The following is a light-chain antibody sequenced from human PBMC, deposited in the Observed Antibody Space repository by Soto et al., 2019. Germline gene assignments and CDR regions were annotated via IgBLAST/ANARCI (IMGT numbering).Light chain of an antibody. CDR2: GAS. V-gene: IGKV3-15*01. J-gene: IGKJ1*01. Sequence: EIPMTQSPATLSVSPGDRATLSCRASQRVSSNLAWYQQKPGQAPRLLIYGASTRATGIPARFSGSGSGTEFTLTISSLQSEDFAVYYCQQYNNWPPWTFGQGTKVDIK. CDR1: QRVSSN. CDR3: QQYNNWPPWT.